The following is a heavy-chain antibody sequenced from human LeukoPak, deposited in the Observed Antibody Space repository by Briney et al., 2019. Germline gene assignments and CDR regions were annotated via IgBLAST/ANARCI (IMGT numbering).Heavy chain of an antibody. CDR3: ARENCSGGRCYFALEI. CDR1: GDTFTGYY. V-gene: IGHV1-2*02. CDR2: INSNSGGT. J-gene: IGHJ3*02. Sequence: GASVKVSCKASGDTFTGYYIHWVRQAPGQGLEWMGWINSNSGGTRSVQKFQGRGALTRDTSISTAYMELSTLTSDDTAVYYCARENCSGGRCYFALEIWGQGTMVTVSS. D-gene: IGHD2-15*01.